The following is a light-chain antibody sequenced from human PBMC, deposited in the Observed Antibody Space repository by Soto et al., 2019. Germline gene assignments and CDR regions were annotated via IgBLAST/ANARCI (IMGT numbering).Light chain of an antibody. J-gene: IGKJ2*01. CDR2: GAS. CDR1: QSVSSSY. CDR3: QQYGSSPHT. V-gene: IGKV3-20*01. Sequence: EIVLTQSPGTLSLSPGERATLSCRASQSVSSSYLAWYQQKPGQAPRLLIYGASSRATGIPVRFSGSGSGTDFTLTISSLEPEDFAVYYCQQYGSSPHTFGQGTKVDI.